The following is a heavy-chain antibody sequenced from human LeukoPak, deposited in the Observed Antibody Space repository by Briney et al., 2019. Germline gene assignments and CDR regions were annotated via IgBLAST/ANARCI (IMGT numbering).Heavy chain of an antibody. D-gene: IGHD3-16*02. V-gene: IGHV3-30-3*01. CDR3: ARSNQYYDYVWGSYRSYYFDY. CDR2: ISYDGSNK. Sequence: GSLRLSCAASGFTFSSYAMHWVRQAPGKGLEWVAVISYDGSNKYYADSVKGRFTISRDNSKNTLYLQMNSLRAEDTAVYYCARSNQYYDYVWGSYRSYYFDYWGQGTLVTVSS. CDR1: GFTFSSYA. J-gene: IGHJ4*02.